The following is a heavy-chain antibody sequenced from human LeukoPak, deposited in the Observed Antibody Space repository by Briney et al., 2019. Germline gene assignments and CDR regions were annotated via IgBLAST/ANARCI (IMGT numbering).Heavy chain of an antibody. CDR1: GFTFSSYW. D-gene: IGHD3-10*01. CDR3: ARAPVVRGVFGWFDF. CDR2: RHDSGSS. Sequence: GSLRLSCAASGFTFSSYWMNWARQAPGKGLEWIGHRHDSGSSNYNPSLKSRVTISIDTSKNQFSLKLNSVTAADTADYYCARAPVVRGVFGWFDFWGQGVLVTVSS. V-gene: IGHV4-59*01. J-gene: IGHJ5*01.